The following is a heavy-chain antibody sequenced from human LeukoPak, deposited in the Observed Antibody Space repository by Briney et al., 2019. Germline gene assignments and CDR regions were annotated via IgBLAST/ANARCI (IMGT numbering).Heavy chain of an antibody. Sequence: PSETLSLTCTVSGGSISRSRDYWGWIRQPPGKGLEWIGSIYYSGSTYYNPSLESRVTISVDTSKNQFSLKLASVTAADTAIYYCAKGAGGFSYYNWFDPWGQGTLVTVSS. CDR3: AKGAGGFSYYNWFDP. V-gene: IGHV4-39*07. D-gene: IGHD5-18*01. J-gene: IGHJ5*02. CDR2: IYYSGST. CDR1: GGSISRSRDY.